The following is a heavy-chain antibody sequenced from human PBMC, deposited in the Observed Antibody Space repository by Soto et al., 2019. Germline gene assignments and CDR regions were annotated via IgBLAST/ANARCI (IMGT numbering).Heavy chain of an antibody. Sequence: QVQLVESGGGVVQPGKSVRLSCAASGFIFSNYAMHWVRRAPGKGLEWVADISHDGRNKYHADSVGGRFTISRDNSKNTLYLQMDSLTAEDTALYYCAKLPDTILGLSVAHDAFAFWGQGTTVTVSS. CDR1: GFIFSNYA. CDR2: ISHDGRNK. CDR3: AKLPDTILGLSVAHDAFAF. J-gene: IGHJ3*01. V-gene: IGHV3-30*18. D-gene: IGHD2-2*01.